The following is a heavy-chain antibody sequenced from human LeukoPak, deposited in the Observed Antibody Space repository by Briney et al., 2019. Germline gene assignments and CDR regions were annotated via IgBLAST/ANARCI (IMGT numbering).Heavy chain of an antibody. D-gene: IGHD6-19*01. V-gene: IGHV1-18*01. CDR3: ARDLSSGWHTGYYYYYYMDV. CDR2: ISAYNGNT. Sequence: ASVKVSCKASGYTFTSYGISWVGQAPGQALEWMGWISAYNGNTNYAQKLQGRVTMTTDTSTSTAYMELRSLRSDDTAVYYCARDLSSGWHTGYYYYYYMDVWGKGTTVTVSS. J-gene: IGHJ6*03. CDR1: GYTFTSYG.